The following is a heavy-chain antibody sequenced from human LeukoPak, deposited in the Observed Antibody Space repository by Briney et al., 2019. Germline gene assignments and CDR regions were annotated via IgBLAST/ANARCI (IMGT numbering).Heavy chain of an antibody. CDR2: ISSGSSTM. V-gene: IGHV3-48*01. CDR3: VRDRGYNAFDI. Sequence: GGSLRLSCAASGFIFSSYSMNWVRQAPGKGLEWVSYISSGSSTMYYAASVKGRFSISRDNAQNSLYLQMNSLRAEDTAVYYCVRDRGYNAFDIWGQGTMVTVSS. CDR1: GFIFSSYS. D-gene: IGHD5-18*01. J-gene: IGHJ3*02.